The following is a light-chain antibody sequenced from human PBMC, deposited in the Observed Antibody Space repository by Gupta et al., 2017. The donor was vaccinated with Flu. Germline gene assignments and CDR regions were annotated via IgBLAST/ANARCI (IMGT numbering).Light chain of an antibody. CDR1: QSVSSY. V-gene: IGKV3-15*01. Sequence: PATLSASAGERATLTCRASQSVSSYLAWYQQKPGQAPRLLIYGASTRATGIPARFSGSGSGTEFTLTISSLQSEDFAVYYCQQDNNCPWTFGQGTKVEIK. CDR3: QQDNNCPWT. CDR2: GAS. J-gene: IGKJ1*01.